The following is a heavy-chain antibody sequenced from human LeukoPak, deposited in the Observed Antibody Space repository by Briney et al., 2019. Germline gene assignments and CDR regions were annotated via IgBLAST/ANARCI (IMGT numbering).Heavy chain of an antibody. CDR1: GVSISAYY. D-gene: IGHD3-3*01. V-gene: IGHV4-59*08. CDR3: ARHWNY. CDR2: MYYSGRT. Sequence: SETLSLTCTVSGVSISAYYWSWIRQPPGKGLEWIGYMYYSGRTNYTPSLKSRVTISVDTSKNQFSLKLSSVTAADTAVYYCARHWNYWGQGTLITVSS. J-gene: IGHJ4*02.